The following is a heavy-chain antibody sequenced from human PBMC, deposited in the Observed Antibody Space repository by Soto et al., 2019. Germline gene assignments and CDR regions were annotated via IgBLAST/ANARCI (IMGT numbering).Heavy chain of an antibody. Sequence: QITLKESGPTLVKPTQTLTLTCTFSGFSLSTSGVGEGWIRQPPGKALEWLALIYWDDDKRYSPSLKSRLTIXKHXSKNPVVLTMTNMDPVDTATYYCAHRRSYCSGGSCYSGFDYWGQGTLVTVSS. CDR2: IYWDDDK. J-gene: IGHJ4*02. V-gene: IGHV2-5*02. CDR3: AHRRSYCSGGSCYSGFDY. D-gene: IGHD2-15*01. CDR1: GFSLSTSGVG.